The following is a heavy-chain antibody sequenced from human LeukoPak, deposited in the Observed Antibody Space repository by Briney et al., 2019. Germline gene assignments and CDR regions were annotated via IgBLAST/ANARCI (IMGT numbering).Heavy chain of an antibody. CDR1: GGSISSSSYY. V-gene: IGHV4-39*07. CDR3: ARSVSWYAFMDV. CDR2: IYYSGST. Sequence: SETLSLTCTVSGGSISSSSYYWGWIRQPPGKGLELIGNIYYSGSTYYNPSLKSRVTISVDTSKNQFSLKLSSVTAADTALYYCARSVSWYAFMDVWGQGTTVTVSS. D-gene: IGHD6-13*01. J-gene: IGHJ6*02.